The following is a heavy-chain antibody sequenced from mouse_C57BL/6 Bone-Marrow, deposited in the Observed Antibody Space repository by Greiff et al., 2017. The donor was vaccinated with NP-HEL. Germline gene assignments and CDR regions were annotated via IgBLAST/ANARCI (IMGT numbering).Heavy chain of an antibody. Sequence: VQLQQSGAELVKPGASVKLSCKASGYTFTSYWMHWVKQRPGQGLEWIGMIHPNSGSTNYNEKFKSKATLTVDKSSSTAYMQLSSLTSEDSAVYYCAREEGTRGFDYWGQGTTLTVSS. J-gene: IGHJ2*01. D-gene: IGHD3-3*01. CDR2: IHPNSGST. CDR1: GYTFTSYW. V-gene: IGHV1-64*01. CDR3: AREEGTRGFDY.